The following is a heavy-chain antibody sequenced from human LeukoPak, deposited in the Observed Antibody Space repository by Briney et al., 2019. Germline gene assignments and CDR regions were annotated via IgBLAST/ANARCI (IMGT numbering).Heavy chain of an antibody. CDR2: IIPIFGTA. CDR1: GGTFSSYA. J-gene: IGHJ3*02. Sequence: GASVKVSCKASGGTFSSYAISWVRQAPGQGLEWMGGIIPIFGTANYAQKFQGRVTISADESTNTVYMELSSLRSEDTAVYYCARDISSLRFFVPTEDPFNIWGQGTMVTVSS. V-gene: IGHV1-69*13. CDR3: ARDISSLRFFVPTEDPFNI. D-gene: IGHD3-3*01.